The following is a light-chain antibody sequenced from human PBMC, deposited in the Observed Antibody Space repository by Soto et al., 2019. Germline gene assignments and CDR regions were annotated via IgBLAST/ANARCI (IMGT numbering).Light chain of an antibody. CDR3: NSYTSRYTFV. CDR2: EVN. Sequence: ALAQPASVSGSPGQSITISCTGTSSDVGGYNYVSWYQQHPGKAPKLMIYEVNNRPSEVSNRFSGSKSGNTASLTISGLQPEDEADYYCNSYTSRYTFVLGTGTKVTVL. CDR1: SSDVGGYNY. V-gene: IGLV2-14*01. J-gene: IGLJ1*01.